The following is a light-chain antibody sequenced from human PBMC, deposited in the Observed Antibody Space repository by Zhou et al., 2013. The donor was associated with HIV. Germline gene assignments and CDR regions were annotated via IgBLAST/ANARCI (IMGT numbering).Light chain of an antibody. CDR2: DAS. J-gene: IGKJ5*01. CDR3: QQYGNWPPIT. CDR1: QSISNY. Sequence: EIVLTQSPATLSLSPGERATLSCRASQSISNYLAWYQQRPGQAPRLVIFDASKRATAIPARFSGSGSGTEFTLTISSLQSEDFAVYYCQQYGNWPPITFGQGTRLEIK. V-gene: IGKV3-11*01.